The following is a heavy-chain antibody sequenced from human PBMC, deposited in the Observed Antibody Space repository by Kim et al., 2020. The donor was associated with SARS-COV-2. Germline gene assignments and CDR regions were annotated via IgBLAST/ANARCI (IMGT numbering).Heavy chain of an antibody. D-gene: IGHD1-7*01. J-gene: IGHJ5*02. CDR2: VTYSGST. V-gene: IGHV4-59*01. CDR1: GGSISGYF. Sequence: SETLSLTCTVSGGSISGYFWSWIRQPPGKGLEWIGYVTYSGSTNYNPSLKNRVSMSVDTSKNQFSLRLNSVIAADTAVYYCARGGGLNYFDPWGQGTLVTVSS. CDR3: ARGGGLNYFDP.